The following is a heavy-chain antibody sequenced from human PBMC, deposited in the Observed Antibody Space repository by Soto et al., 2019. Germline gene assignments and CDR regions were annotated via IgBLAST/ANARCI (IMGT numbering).Heavy chain of an antibody. J-gene: IGHJ6*03. Sequence: EVQLVESGGGLVQPGGSLKLSCAASGFTFSGSAMHWVRQASGKGLEWVGRIRSKANSYATAYAASVKGRFTISRDDSKNTAYLQMNSLKTEDTAVYYCTSSGGYWGYYYYYMDVWGKGTTVNVSS. CDR2: IRSKANSYAT. D-gene: IGHD6-19*01. CDR1: GFTFSGSA. V-gene: IGHV3-73*01. CDR3: TSSGGYWGYYYYYMDV.